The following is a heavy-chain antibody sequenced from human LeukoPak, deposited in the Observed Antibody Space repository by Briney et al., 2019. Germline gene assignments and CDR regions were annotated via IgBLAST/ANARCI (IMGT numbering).Heavy chain of an antibody. Sequence: SETLSLSCTVSGGSISSSSYYWGWIRQPPGKGLEWIGSIYYSGSTYYNPSLKSRVTISVDTSKNQFSLKLSSVTAADTAVYYCAREDPRGSDWYFDLWGRGTLVTVSS. CDR3: AREDPRGSDWYFDL. V-gene: IGHV4-39*07. J-gene: IGHJ2*01. CDR2: IYYSGST. D-gene: IGHD3-10*01. CDR1: GGSISSSSYY.